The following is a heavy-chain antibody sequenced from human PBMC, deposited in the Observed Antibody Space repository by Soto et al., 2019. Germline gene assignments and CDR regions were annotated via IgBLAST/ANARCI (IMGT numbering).Heavy chain of an antibody. Sequence: SETLSLTCTVSGGSMISYYWSWIRQPPGKGLEWIGYIYYSGSTNYNPSPKSRVTISVDTSKNQFSLKLSSVTAADTAVYYCARGEDSSGFLYYYYGMDVWGQGTTVTVSS. CDR1: GGSMISYY. CDR3: ARGEDSSGFLYYYYGMDV. V-gene: IGHV4-59*01. J-gene: IGHJ6*02. CDR2: IYYSGST. D-gene: IGHD6-19*01.